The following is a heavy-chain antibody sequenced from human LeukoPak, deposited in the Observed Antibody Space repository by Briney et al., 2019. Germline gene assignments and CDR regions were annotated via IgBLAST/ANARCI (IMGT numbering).Heavy chain of an antibody. D-gene: IGHD4-17*01. CDR1: GGSLSGFF. V-gene: IGHV4-4*07. Sequence: SETLSLTSVVSGGSLSGFFWSWIRQPAGKGLQWIGRIYGSGATNYSPSLQSRVTMSVDTSRNQFSLNLTSVTAADTAVYYCVKDQSTTLTKSWFVPWGQGTLVTVSS. CDR3: VKDQSTTLTKSWFVP. CDR2: IYGSGAT. J-gene: IGHJ5*02.